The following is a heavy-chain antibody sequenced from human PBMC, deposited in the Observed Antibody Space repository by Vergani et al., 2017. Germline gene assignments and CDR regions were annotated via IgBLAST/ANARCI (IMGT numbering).Heavy chain of an antibody. CDR2: IWYDGSNK. Sequence: QVQLVESGGGVVQPGRSLRLSCAASGFTFSSYGMHWVRQAPGKGLEWVAVIWYDGSNKYYADSVKGRFTISRDNSKNTLYLQMNSLRAEDTAVYYCASRKSGDGYNFDYWGQGTLVTVSS. V-gene: IGHV3-33*01. J-gene: IGHJ4*02. CDR1: GFTFSSYG. CDR3: ASRKSGDGYNFDY. D-gene: IGHD5-24*01.